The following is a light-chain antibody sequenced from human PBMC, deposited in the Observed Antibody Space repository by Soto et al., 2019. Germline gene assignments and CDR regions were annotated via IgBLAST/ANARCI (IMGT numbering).Light chain of an antibody. J-gene: IGLJ2*01. Sequence: QSALTQPASVSGSPGQSITISCTGTSSDVGSYNYVSWYQHHPGKAPKLVIYEVSNRPSGVSNRFSCSKSDNTASLTISGVQAQYEADYYCGSYTRSGTLVTFGGGTKLTVL. CDR1: SSDVGSYNY. V-gene: IGLV2-14*01. CDR3: GSYTRSGTLVT. CDR2: EVS.